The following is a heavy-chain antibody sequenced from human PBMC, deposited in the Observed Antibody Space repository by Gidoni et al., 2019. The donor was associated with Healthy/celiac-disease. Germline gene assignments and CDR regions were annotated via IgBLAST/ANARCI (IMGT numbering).Heavy chain of an antibody. V-gene: IGHV4-39*01. J-gene: IGHJ4*02. CDR3: ARAEYYYDSSGLFDY. CDR2: IYYSGST. D-gene: IGHD3-22*01. Sequence: QLQLQESGPGLVKPSETLSLTCTVSGGSISSSSYYWGWIRQPPGKGLEWIGSIYYSGSTYYNPALKSRVTISVDTSKNQFSLKLSSVTAADTAVYYCARAEYYYDSSGLFDYWGQGTLVTVSS. CDR1: GGSISSSSYY.